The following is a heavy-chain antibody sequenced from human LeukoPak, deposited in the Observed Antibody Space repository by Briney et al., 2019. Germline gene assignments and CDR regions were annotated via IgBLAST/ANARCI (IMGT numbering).Heavy chain of an antibody. CDR3: ASSNGSMVRGVITIHLDY. Sequence: SETLSLTCTVSGYSISSGYYWGWIRQPPGKGLEWIGSIYQSGSTHYNPSLKSRVIVSVDTSKNQFSLKLSSVTAADTAVYYCASSNGSMVRGVITIHLDYWGQGTLVTVSS. CDR2: IYQSGST. D-gene: IGHD3-10*01. V-gene: IGHV4-38-2*02. CDR1: GYSISSGYY. J-gene: IGHJ4*02.